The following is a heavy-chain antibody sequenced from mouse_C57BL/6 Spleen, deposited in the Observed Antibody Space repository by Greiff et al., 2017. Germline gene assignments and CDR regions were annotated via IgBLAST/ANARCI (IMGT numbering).Heavy chain of an antibody. V-gene: IGHV1-15*01. Sequence: VQLQQSGAELVRPGASVTLSCKASGYTFTDYEMHWVKQTPVHGLEWIGAIDPETGGTAYNQKFKGKAILTVDKSSSTAYMELRSLTSEDSAIYYCTRTRYFDDWGKGTTLTVSS. J-gene: IGHJ2*01. CDR1: GYTFTDYE. CDR2: IDPETGGT. CDR3: TRTRYFDD.